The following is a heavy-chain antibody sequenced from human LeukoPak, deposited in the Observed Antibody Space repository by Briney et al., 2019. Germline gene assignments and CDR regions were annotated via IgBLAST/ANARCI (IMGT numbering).Heavy chain of an antibody. J-gene: IGHJ4*02. CDR1: GGTFSSYT. CDR2: IIPILGIA. CDR3: ARGGGKLGNTIDY. V-gene: IGHV1-69*02. D-gene: IGHD7-27*01. Sequence: EASVKVSCKASGGTFSSYTISWVRQAPGQGLEWMGRIIPILGIANYAQKFQGRVTITADKSTSTAYMELSSLRSEDTAVYYCARGGGKLGNTIDYWGQGTLVTVSS.